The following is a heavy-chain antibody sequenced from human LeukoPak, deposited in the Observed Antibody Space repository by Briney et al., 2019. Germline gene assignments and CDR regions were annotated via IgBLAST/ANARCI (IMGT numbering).Heavy chain of an antibody. CDR1: GYTFTGYY. V-gene: IGHV1-2*02. J-gene: IGHJ4*02. D-gene: IGHD6-19*01. CDR3: ARDYPRSLYSSGWYGNDY. CDR2: INPNSGGT. Sequence: VGPVKVSCKASGYTFTGYYMHWVRQAPGQGLEWMGWINPNSGGTNYAQKFQGRVTMTKDTSISTAYMELSRLRSDDTAVYYCARDYPRSLYSSGWYGNDYWGQGTLVTVSS.